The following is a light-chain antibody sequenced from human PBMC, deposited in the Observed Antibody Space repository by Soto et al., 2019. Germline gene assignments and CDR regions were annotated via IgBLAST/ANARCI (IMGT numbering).Light chain of an antibody. CDR3: QQYNSWPLT. J-gene: IGKJ4*01. Sequence: EILMTQSPATLSVSPGERATLSCRASQSVSNNLAWYQQKPGQAPRLLIYGASTRATGIPARFSGSGSGTEFTLTISSLQSEDCAVYYCQQYNSWPLTFGGGTKVEIK. V-gene: IGKV3-15*01. CDR1: QSVSNN. CDR2: GAS.